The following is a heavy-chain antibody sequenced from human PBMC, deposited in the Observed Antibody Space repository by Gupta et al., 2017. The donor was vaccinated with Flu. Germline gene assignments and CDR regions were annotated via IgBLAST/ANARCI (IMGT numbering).Heavy chain of an antibody. V-gene: IGHV1-46*01. CDR2: VNPSGGST. Sequence: QVQLVQSGAEVKKPGASVKVSCKTSGYTFTSYYIHWVRQAPGQGQGLEWMGAVNPSGGSTKYAQKFQGRVTMTRDTSTSTVYMDLSSLRSQDTAAYYCARGSSIGSGTGWFHFDSWGQGNLVTVSS. J-gene: IGHJ4*02. CDR3: ARGSSIGSGTGWFHFDS. CDR1: GYTFTSYY. D-gene: IGHD3-10*01.